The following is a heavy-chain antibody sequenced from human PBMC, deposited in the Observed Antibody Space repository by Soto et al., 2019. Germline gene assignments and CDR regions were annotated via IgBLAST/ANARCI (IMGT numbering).Heavy chain of an antibody. D-gene: IGHD3-22*01. J-gene: IGHJ4*02. CDR2: IDPSDSQT. Sequence: GESLKISCKGSGYSFAGYWITWVRQKPGKGLEWMGRIDPSDSQTYYSPSFRGHVTISVTKSITTVFLQWSSLRASDTAMYYCTRQIYDSDTGPNFQYYFDSWGQGTPVTV. V-gene: IGHV5-10-1*01. CDR1: GYSFAGYW. CDR3: TRQIYDSDTGPNFQYYFDS.